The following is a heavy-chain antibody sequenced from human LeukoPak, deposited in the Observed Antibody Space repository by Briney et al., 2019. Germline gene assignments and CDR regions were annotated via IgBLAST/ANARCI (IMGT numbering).Heavy chain of an antibody. CDR3: ATGWALEY. J-gene: IGHJ4*02. CDR1: GDSVSSDSSA. CDR2: TYYRSKWYN. V-gene: IGHV6-1*01. D-gene: IGHD1-14*01. Sequence: QTLSLTCGISGDSVSSDSSAWNWIRQSPSRGLEWLGRTYYRSKWYNDYAVSVRGRISFNADTSKNQFSLQLNSMTDEDTAMYYCATGWALEYWGQGILVTVSS.